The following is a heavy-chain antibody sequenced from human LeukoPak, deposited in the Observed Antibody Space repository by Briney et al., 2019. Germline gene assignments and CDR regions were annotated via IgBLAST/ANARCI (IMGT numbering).Heavy chain of an antibody. Sequence: PGGSLRLSCAASGFTFRTYSMNWVRQAPGKGLEWVSSIGGTGASTFYAGSVKGRFTISRDNSRNTVYLQMNRLTAEDTAVYYCAKASRGTRGVPDSCGQGTLVTVSS. D-gene: IGHD3-10*01. CDR2: IGGTGAST. CDR1: GFTFRTYS. CDR3: AKASRGTRGVPDS. V-gene: IGHV3-23*01. J-gene: IGHJ5*02.